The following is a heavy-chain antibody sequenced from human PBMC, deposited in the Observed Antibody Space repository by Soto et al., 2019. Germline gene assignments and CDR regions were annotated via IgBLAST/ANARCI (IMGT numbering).Heavy chain of an antibody. D-gene: IGHD4-17*01. J-gene: IGHJ6*02. CDR3: AKILSTVTSYYYGMDA. Sequence: GGSLRLSCAGYGLTLNDVWMTWVRQAPGKGLEWVGRIKKDADGGAINYAAPVKGRFTISRDDSKNTVDLQMNSLRPEDTAVYYCAKILSTVTSYYYGMDAWGQGTTVTVSS. CDR1: GLTLNDVW. CDR2: IKKDADGGAI. V-gene: IGHV3-15*05.